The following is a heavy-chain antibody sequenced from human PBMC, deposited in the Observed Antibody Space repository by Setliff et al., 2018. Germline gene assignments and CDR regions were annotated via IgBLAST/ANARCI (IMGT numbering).Heavy chain of an antibody. CDR3: ARQPMDTIMVTFDY. CDR2: TIPFFGTT. Sequence: ASVKVSCKASGYTFTNYGVSWVRQAPGQGLEWMGGTIPFFGTTNYAQKFQGRVTMTRDTSTSTVYVELSSLRSDDTAVYYCARQPMDTIMVTFDYWGQGILVTVSS. CDR1: GYTFTNYG. J-gene: IGHJ4*02. D-gene: IGHD5-12*01. V-gene: IGHV1-18*01.